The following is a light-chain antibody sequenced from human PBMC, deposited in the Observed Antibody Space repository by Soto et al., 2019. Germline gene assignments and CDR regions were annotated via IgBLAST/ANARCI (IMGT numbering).Light chain of an antibody. V-gene: IGKV1-39*01. CDR2: AAS. J-gene: IGKJ4*01. CDR1: QSISSY. Sequence: DIQMTQSPSSLSASVGDRVTITCRASQSISSYLNWYQQKLGKAPKLLIYAASSLQSGVPSRFSGSGSGTDFTLTISSLQPEDFATYDCQQSYSTLTFGGGTKVEIK. CDR3: QQSYSTLT.